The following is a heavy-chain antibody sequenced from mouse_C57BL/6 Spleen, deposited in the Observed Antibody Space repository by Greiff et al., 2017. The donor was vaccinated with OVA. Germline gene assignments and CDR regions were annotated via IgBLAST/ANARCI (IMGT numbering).Heavy chain of an antibody. D-gene: IGHD2-1*01. CDR2: IDPNSGGT. Sequence: VQLQQPGAELVKPGASVKLSCKASGYTFTSYWMHWVKQRPGRGLEWIGRIDPNSGGTKYNEKFKSKATLTVDKPSSTAYMQLSSLTSEDSAVFDCSREYYCNYFWFAYWGQGTLVTVSA. CDR3: SREYYCNYFWFAY. CDR1: GYTFTSYW. V-gene: IGHV1-72*01. J-gene: IGHJ3*01.